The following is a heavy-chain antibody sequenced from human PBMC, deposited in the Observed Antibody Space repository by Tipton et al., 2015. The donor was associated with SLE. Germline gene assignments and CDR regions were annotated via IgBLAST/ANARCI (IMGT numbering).Heavy chain of an antibody. CDR3: ARHGTYYDFWSGYYPTEGFDY. J-gene: IGHJ4*02. V-gene: IGHV4-39*01. CDR1: GGSISSSSYY. CDR2: IYYSGST. Sequence: LRLSCTVSGGSISSSSYYWGWIRQPPGKGLEWIGSIYYSGSTYYNPSLKSRVTISVDTSKNQFSLKLSSVTAADTAVYYCARHGTYYDFWSGYYPTEGFDYWGQGTLVTVSS. D-gene: IGHD3-3*01.